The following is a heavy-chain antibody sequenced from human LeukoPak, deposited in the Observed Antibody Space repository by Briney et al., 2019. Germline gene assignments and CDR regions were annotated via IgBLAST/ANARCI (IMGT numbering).Heavy chain of an antibody. Sequence: PGGSLRLSCAASGFTFSDYYMSWIRQAPGKGLEWVSYISSSGSTIYYADSVKGRFTISRDNAKNSLYLQMNSLRAEDTAVYYCARDKYYGSGSQRDDVWGQGTTVTVSS. CDR2: ISSSGSTI. CDR3: ARDKYYGSGSQRDDV. CDR1: GFTFSDYY. J-gene: IGHJ6*02. V-gene: IGHV3-11*01. D-gene: IGHD3-10*01.